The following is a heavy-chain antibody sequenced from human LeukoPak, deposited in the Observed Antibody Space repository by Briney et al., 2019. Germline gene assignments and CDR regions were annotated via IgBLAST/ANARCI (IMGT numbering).Heavy chain of an antibody. V-gene: IGHV3-23*01. Sequence: GGSLRLSCAASGFTFSSYAMSWVRQAPGKGLEWVSAISGSGGSTYYADSVKGRFTISRDNSKNTLYLQMNSLRAEDTAVYYCARVRGGYSYGYGSYFDYWGQGTLVTVSS. J-gene: IGHJ4*02. D-gene: IGHD5-18*01. CDR2: ISGSGGST. CDR1: GFTFSSYA. CDR3: ARVRGGYSYGYGSYFDY.